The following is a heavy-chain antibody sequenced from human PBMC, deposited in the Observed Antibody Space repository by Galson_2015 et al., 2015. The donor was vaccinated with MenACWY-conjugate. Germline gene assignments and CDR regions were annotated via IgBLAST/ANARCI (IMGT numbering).Heavy chain of an antibody. CDR3: AKDLSVSYNWCDS. CDR1: GFSFSSHA. D-gene: IGHD2-2*01. CDR2: INSGSGST. Sequence: SLSLSCAASGFSFSSHAMNWVRQAPGKGLEWVSGINSGSGSTYYADSVKGRFTISRDNFKNTLYVQMNGLRAEDTAVYYGAKDLSVSYNWCDSWGEGTLVIVSS. V-gene: IGHV3-23*01. J-gene: IGHJ5*01.